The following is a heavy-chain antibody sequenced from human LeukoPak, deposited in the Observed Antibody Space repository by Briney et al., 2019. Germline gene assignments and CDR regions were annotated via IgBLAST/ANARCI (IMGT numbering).Heavy chain of an antibody. J-gene: IGHJ4*02. V-gene: IGHV3-48*03. CDR2: ISSSGSSK. D-gene: IGHD6-19*01. Sequence: PGGSLRLSCAASGSTFSNFEMNWVRQAPGKGLEWVAYISSSGSSKHYADSVKGRFTISRDNAKRSLYLQMNSLRVEDTAVYYCARGTYTSGWDWGQGTLVTVSS. CDR1: GSTFSNFE. CDR3: ARGTYTSGWD.